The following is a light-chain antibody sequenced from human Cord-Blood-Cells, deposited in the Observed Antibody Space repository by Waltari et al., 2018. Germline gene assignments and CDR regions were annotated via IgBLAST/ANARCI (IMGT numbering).Light chain of an antibody. CDR3: SSYTSSSTLVV. CDR1: SSDVGGYNY. V-gene: IGLV2-14*01. CDR2: EVS. Sequence: QSALTQPASVSGSPGQSITISCTGTSSDVGGYNYVSWYQQHPGKAPKLMIYEVSNRPSGGSNGCSGSKSGNTASLTISGLQAEDEADYYCSSYTSSSTLVVFGGGTKLTVL. J-gene: IGLJ2*01.